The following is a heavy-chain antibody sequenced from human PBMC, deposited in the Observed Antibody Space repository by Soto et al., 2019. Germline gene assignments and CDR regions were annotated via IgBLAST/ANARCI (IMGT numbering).Heavy chain of an antibody. Sequence: QVQVVQSGAEVKKPGSSVKVSCKASGGTFSNDIITWVRQAPGQGLEWMGRIIPLLEIANYAQKFQGRVTITADKSTRTPXMELNSLRSEDTAVYYCVRDSPIGSTYSGYDGIDYWGQGTLVTVSS. CDR1: GGTFSNDI. CDR3: VRDSPIGSTYSGYDGIDY. V-gene: IGHV1-69*08. CDR2: IIPLLEIA. D-gene: IGHD5-12*01. J-gene: IGHJ4*02.